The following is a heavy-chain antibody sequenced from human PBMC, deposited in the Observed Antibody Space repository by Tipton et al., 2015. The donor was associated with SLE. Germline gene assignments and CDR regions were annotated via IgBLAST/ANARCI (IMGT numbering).Heavy chain of an antibody. D-gene: IGHD3-3*01. CDR3: ARHRDCLSGYHNWFDP. CDR2: IYYAGST. J-gene: IGHJ5*02. CDR1: GGYINSGGYY. Sequence: TLSLTCTVSGGYINSGGYYWSWIRQHPGKGLEWIGYIYYAGSTHYNPSLRSRVTISVDTSKTQFSLKVSSVTAADTAVYYCARHRDCLSGYHNWFDPWGQGSLFTVSS. V-gene: IGHV4-31*03.